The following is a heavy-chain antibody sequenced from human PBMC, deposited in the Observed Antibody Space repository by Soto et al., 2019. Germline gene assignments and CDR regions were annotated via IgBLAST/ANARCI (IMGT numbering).Heavy chain of an antibody. CDR3: AGGSGWISDT. V-gene: IGHV3-7*03. Sequence: EVQLVESGGGLVQPGGSLGFSCAASGFTFILYWLGWVRQPPGKGLGWLAILKEDGGDEHYLEAVRGRFTISRDNAKKSLYLAMDSLRVEDTAVYYCAGGSGWISDTWGQGTLVTVSS. CDR2: LKEDGGDE. J-gene: IGHJ5*02. D-gene: IGHD6-19*01. CDR1: GFTFILYW.